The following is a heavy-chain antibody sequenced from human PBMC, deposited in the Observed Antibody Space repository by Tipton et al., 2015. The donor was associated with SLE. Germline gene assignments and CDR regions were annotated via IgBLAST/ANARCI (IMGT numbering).Heavy chain of an antibody. CDR2: ISSSSSYI. Sequence: SLRLSCAASGFTFSSYSMNWVRQAPGKGLEWVSSISSSSSYIYYADSVKGRFTISRDNAKNSLYLQMNSLRAEDTAVYYCARGEILTGYYSLFDYWGQGTLVTVSS. CDR1: GFTFSSYS. J-gene: IGHJ4*02. V-gene: IGHV3-21*03. CDR3: ARGEILTGYYSLFDY. D-gene: IGHD3-9*01.